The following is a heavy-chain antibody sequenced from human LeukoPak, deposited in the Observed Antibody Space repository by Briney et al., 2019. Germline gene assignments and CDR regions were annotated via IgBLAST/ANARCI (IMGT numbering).Heavy chain of an antibody. CDR2: ISAYNGNT. V-gene: IGHV1-18*04. Sequence: ASVKVSCKASGYTFTSYGISWVRQAPGQGLEWMGWISAYNGNTNYARKLQGRVTMTTDTSTSTAYMELRSLRSDDTAVYYCARDGAYYDILTGYHPLDYWGQGTLVTVSS. CDR3: ARDGAYYDILTGYHPLDY. CDR1: GYTFTSYG. J-gene: IGHJ4*02. D-gene: IGHD3-9*01.